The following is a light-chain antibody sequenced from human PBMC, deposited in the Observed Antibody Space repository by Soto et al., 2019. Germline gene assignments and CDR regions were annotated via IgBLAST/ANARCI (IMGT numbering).Light chain of an antibody. CDR2: EVN. Sequence: QSALAQPASVSGSPGQSVTISCTGTTSDVGGYDYVSWYQQHPGRAPKLLIYEVNNRPSGTSNRFSGSKSGNTASRTISGLQTEDEADYYFSSYTSSTTWVVGGGTKLTVL. CDR1: TSDVGGYDY. CDR3: SSYTSSTTWV. J-gene: IGLJ2*01. V-gene: IGLV2-14*01.